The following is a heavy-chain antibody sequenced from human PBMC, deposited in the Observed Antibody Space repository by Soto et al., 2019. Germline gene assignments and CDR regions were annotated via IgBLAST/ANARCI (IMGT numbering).Heavy chain of an antibody. V-gene: IGHV4-30-2*01. CDR1: GGSIVNDDYS. Sequence: SETLSLTCTVSGGSIVNDDYSWSWVRQPPGKGLEWIGYLYHSGTTYYYPSLTSRVTISVDGSNNQFSLKLTSMTAADTAVYYCAPVIPATRYFDYWGQGILVTVSS. J-gene: IGHJ4*02. D-gene: IGHD2-15*01. CDR2: LYHSGTT. CDR3: APVIPATRYFDY.